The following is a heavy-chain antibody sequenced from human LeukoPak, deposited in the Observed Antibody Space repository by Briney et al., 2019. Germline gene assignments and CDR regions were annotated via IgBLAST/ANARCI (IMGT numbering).Heavy chain of an antibody. CDR3: ARDLYCSSTSCSYFDAFDI. Sequence: GGSLRLSCAASGFTFSDYYMSWIRQAPGKGLEWVSYISSSSTYTNYADSVKGRFTISRDNAKNSLYLQMNSLRAEDTAVYYCARDLYCSSTSCSYFDAFDIWGQGTMVTVSS. CDR1: GFTFSDYY. V-gene: IGHV3-11*06. CDR2: ISSSSTYT. J-gene: IGHJ3*02. D-gene: IGHD2-2*01.